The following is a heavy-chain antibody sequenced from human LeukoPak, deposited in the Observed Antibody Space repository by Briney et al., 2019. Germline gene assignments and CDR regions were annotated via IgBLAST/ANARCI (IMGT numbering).Heavy chain of an antibody. D-gene: IGHD3-10*01. CDR3: ARLKGYYGSGSYLGIAFDI. J-gene: IGHJ3*02. CDR2: INHSGST. CDR1: GFTFSSYA. V-gene: IGHV4-34*01. Sequence: GSLRLSCAASGFTFSSYAMSWVRQAPGKGLEWIGEINHSGSTNYNPSLKSRVTISVDTSKNQFSLKLSSVTAADTAVYYCARLKGYYGSGSYLGIAFDIWGQGTMVTVSS.